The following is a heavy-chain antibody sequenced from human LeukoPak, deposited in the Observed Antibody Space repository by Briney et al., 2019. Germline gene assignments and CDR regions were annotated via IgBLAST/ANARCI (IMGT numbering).Heavy chain of an antibody. J-gene: IGHJ6*03. CDR2: ISSNSSTI. Sequence: GGSLRLSCAASRFTFSNYNMNWVRQAPGKGLEWVSYISSNSSTIYYADSVKGRFTISRDNAKNSLYLQMNSLRAEDTAVYYCARDFSGYCSGGSCDFYYYYYMDVWGKGTTVAVSS. D-gene: IGHD2-15*01. V-gene: IGHV3-48*01. CDR3: ARDFSGYCSGGSCDFYYYYYMDV. CDR1: RFTFSNYN.